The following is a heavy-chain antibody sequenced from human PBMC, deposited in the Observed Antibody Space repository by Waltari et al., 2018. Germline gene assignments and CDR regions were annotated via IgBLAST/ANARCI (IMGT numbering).Heavy chain of an antibody. D-gene: IGHD4-17*01. CDR1: GGTFSSDA. V-gene: IGHV1-69*01. Sequence: QVQLVQSGAAVKKPGSSVKVSCKASGGTFSSDAISWVRPAPGQGLEGMGGIIPIFGTANNAQKFQGRVTITADESTSTAYMELSSLRSEDTAVYYCARDLPYYGDYRDAFDIWGQGTMVTVSS. J-gene: IGHJ3*02. CDR2: IIPIFGTA. CDR3: ARDLPYYGDYRDAFDI.